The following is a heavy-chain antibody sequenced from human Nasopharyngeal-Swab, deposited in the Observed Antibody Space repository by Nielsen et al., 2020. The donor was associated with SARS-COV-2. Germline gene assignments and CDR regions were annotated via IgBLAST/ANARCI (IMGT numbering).Heavy chain of an antibody. J-gene: IGHJ5*02. V-gene: IGHV4-39*01. CDR2: IYYSGST. CDR1: GGSISSSSYY. CDR3: ASSPFRITIFGVVIGNWFDP. D-gene: IGHD3-3*01. Sequence: SETLSFTCTVSGGSISSSSYYWGWIRQPPGKGLEWIGSIYYSGSTYYNPSLKSRVTISVDTSKNQFSLKLSSVTAADTAVYYCASSPFRITIFGVVIGNWFDPWGQGTLVTVSS.